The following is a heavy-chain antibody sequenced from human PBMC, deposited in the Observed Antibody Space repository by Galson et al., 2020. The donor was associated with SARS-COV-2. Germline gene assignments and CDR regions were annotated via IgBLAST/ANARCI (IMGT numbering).Heavy chain of an antibody. Sequence: ASETLSLTCTVSGDSINSSNYFWGWIRQPPGKGLEWIGNVYYSGSTWYNPSLRSRVNIPVDTSKTQFSLKLSSVTAADTAVYYCARNLKTSRAFDIWGRGTMVTVSS. CDR1: GDSINSSNYF. V-gene: IGHV4-39*01. J-gene: IGHJ3*02. CDR2: VYYSGST. CDR3: ARNLKTSRAFDI.